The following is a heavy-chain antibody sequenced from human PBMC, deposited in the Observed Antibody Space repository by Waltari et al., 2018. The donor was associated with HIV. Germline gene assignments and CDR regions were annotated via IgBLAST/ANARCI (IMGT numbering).Heavy chain of an antibody. J-gene: IGHJ4*02. CDR2: MNPKTVNT. D-gene: IGHD4-17*01. CDR1: GYPFSDTD. Sequence: QVQLVQSGTAVKEPGASLKVSCKDSGYPFSDTDLNWVRQAAGHSLEWMGWMNPKTVNTGFAQTLQGRVILTRNASMNTAYMELNNLTSGDTAVYYCARQGAGDYGDYLFDYWGQGTLLTVSS. V-gene: IGHV1-8*01. CDR3: ARQGAGDYGDYLFDY.